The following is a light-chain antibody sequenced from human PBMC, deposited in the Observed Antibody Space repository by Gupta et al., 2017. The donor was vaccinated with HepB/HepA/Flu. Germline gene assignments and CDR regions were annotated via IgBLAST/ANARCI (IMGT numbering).Light chain of an antibody. CDR1: ETIRTF. Sequence: DIQMTQSPSSLSASVGDRVTITCRASETIRTFLNWYQQKPNMAPKLLVSGASNLYSGVPARFSGRGSGTEFTLTITSLQPEDFATYYCQQSVIVPWTFGQGTKVETK. V-gene: IGKV1-39*01. J-gene: IGKJ1*01. CDR2: GAS. CDR3: QQSVIVPWT.